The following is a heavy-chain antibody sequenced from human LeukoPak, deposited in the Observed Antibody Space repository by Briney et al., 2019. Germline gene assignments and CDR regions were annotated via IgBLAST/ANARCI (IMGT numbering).Heavy chain of an antibody. CDR3: ARGYYGSGSRYWYFDL. CDR2: IIPIFGTA. V-gene: IGHV1-69*13. D-gene: IGHD3-10*01. Sequence: SVKVSRKASGGTFSSYAISWVRQAPGQGLEWMGGIIPIFGTANYAQKFQGRVTITADESTSTAYMELSSLRSEDTAVYYCARGYYGSGSRYWYFDLWGRGTLVTVSS. J-gene: IGHJ2*01. CDR1: GGTFSSYA.